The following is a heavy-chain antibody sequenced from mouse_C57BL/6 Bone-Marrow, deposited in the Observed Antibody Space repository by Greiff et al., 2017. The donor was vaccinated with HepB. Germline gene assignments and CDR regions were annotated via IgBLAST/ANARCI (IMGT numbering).Heavy chain of an antibody. Sequence: QVQLKEPGTELVKPGASVKLSCKASGYTFTSYWMNWVKQRPGQGLEWIGNINPSNGGTNYNEKFKSKATLTVDKSSSTAYMQLSSLTSEDSAVYYCAITTVVATDYAMDYWGQGTSVTVSS. V-gene: IGHV1-53*01. D-gene: IGHD1-1*01. CDR3: AITTVVATDYAMDY. CDR1: GYTFTSYW. J-gene: IGHJ4*01. CDR2: INPSNGGT.